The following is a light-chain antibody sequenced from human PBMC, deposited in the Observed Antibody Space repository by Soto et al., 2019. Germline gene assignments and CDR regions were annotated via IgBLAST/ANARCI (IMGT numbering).Light chain of an antibody. Sequence: QSVLTQPPSASATPGQRITISCFGSSSNIGSNYGYWYQQLPGTAPKLLISRDDERPSGVSDRFSGSKSGTSASLAISGVRSEDEADYFCAAWDDSLRAPVFGGGTKLTVL. CDR3: AAWDDSLRAPV. CDR1: SSNIGSNY. CDR2: RDD. V-gene: IGLV1-47*01. J-gene: IGLJ2*01.